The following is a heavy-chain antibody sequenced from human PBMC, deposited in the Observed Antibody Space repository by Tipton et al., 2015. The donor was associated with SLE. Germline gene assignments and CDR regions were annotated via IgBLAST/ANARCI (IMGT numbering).Heavy chain of an antibody. CDR1: GGSISSHF. V-gene: IGHV4-59*11. Sequence: TLSLTCTVSGGSISSHFWSWIRQPPGKGLEWIGYLYYSGGTNYNPSLKSRVTISVDTSKNQFSLKLSSVTAADTAVYYCARGKTFVGVIVTPFDDWGQGSLVSVSP. J-gene: IGHJ4*02. CDR3: ARGKTFVGVIVTPFDD. D-gene: IGHD3-16*02. CDR2: LYYSGGT.